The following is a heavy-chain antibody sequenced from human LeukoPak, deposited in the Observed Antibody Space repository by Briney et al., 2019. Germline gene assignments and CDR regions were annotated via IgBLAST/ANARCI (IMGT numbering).Heavy chain of an antibody. CDR3: AKTQGALGTSFDY. CDR1: GFTFSSYE. Sequence: PGGSLRLSCAASGFTFSSYEMNWVRQAPGKGLEWVALISNDGSNRFYMDSVKGRFTISRDNSENTVFLQMDSMRIDDSAIYFCAKTQGALGTSFDYWGQGALVTVSS. J-gene: IGHJ4*02. CDR2: ISNDGSNR. V-gene: IGHV3-30*18. D-gene: IGHD1-1*01.